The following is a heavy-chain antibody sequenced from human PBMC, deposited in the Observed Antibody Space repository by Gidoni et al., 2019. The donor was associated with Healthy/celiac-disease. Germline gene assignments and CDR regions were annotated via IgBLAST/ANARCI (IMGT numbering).Heavy chain of an antibody. CDR3: ARGYTVTTSFDWDFDL. CDR1: GRSISSYH. CDR2: TYTSGSP. V-gene: IGHV4-4*07. J-gene: IGHJ2*01. Sequence: QLQLQESGQGMGTPSETLYLTCHVSGRSISSYHWSWIRQPAGKGLAWSGRTYTSGSPTYNPSRKSRVTMSVDTSKNQFSLKLSAVTAADTAVYYCARGYTVTTSFDWDFDLWGRGTLVTVSS. D-gene: IGHD4-17*01.